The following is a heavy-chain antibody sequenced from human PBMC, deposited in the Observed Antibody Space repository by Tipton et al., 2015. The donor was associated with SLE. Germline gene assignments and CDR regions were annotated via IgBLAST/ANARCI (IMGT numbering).Heavy chain of an antibody. V-gene: IGHV4-59*08. CDR2: VYQSGST. J-gene: IGHJ4*02. CDR1: GGSISSYY. Sequence: GLVKPSETLSLTCTVSGGSISSYYWSWVRQPPGKGLEWIGEVYQSGSTNPNPSLKSRVTISVDTSKNLKLSSVTAADTAVYYCARGYDIRGYMGRGFDYWVQGTLVTVSS. D-gene: IGHD3-22*01. CDR3: ARGYDIRGYMGRGFDY.